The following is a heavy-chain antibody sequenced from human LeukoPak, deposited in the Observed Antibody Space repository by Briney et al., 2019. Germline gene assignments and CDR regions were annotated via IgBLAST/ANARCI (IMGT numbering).Heavy chain of an antibody. J-gene: IGHJ4*02. CDR2: INPDSGGT. CDR1: GYTFTDYY. Sequence: ASVTVSFKASGYTFTDYYMHWVRPAPGQGLEWMGWINPDSGGTNYAQKFQGRVTMTRDTSISTAYMELSRLTSDDTAVYFCARLNIPMGTFDYWGQGTLVTVSS. CDR3: ARLNIPMGTFDY. D-gene: IGHD2-2*02. V-gene: IGHV1-2*02.